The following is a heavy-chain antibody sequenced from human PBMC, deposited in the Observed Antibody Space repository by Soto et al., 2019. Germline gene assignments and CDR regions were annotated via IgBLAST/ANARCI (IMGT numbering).Heavy chain of an antibody. Sequence: QVQLQESGPGLVKPSQTLSLTCTVSGGSISSGGYYWSWIRQHPGKGLEWIGYIYYSGSTYYNPSLTSLVTISVDTSKNQFSLKLSSVTAADTAVYYCARGNLYSYGHGAFDIWGQGTMVTVSS. V-gene: IGHV4-31*01. CDR1: GGSISSGGYY. CDR3: ARGNLYSYGHGAFDI. J-gene: IGHJ3*02. D-gene: IGHD5-18*01. CDR2: IYYSGST.